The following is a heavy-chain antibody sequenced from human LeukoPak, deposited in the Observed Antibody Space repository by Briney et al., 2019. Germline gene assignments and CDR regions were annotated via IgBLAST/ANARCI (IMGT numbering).Heavy chain of an antibody. CDR1: GYPFSTYG. V-gene: IGHV1-18*01. D-gene: IGHD2-21*01. CDR3: ARASYDIVVPDAFDI. J-gene: IGHJ3*02. Sequence: GAAVKVSCKTSGYPFSTYGISWVRQAPGQGLEWMGWISGHNGNTNYIQKLQGRITMTTDTSTSTAYMELKRLTSDDTAMYYCARASYDIVVPDAFDIWGQGTMVTVSS. CDR2: ISGHNGNT.